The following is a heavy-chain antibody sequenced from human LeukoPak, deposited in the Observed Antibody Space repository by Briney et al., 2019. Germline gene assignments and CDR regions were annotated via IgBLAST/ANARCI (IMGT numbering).Heavy chain of an antibody. CDR1: GYTFTGYY. CDR3: ARLPPRGVWGTPLRAFDI. CDR2: INPNSGGT. Sequence: GASVKVSCKASGYTFTGYYMHWVRQAPGQGLEWMGWINPNSGGTNYAQKFQGRVTMTRDTSISTAYMELSRLRSDDTAVYYCARLPPRGVWGTPLRAFDIWGQGTMVTVSS. V-gene: IGHV1-2*02. J-gene: IGHJ3*02. D-gene: IGHD3-16*01.